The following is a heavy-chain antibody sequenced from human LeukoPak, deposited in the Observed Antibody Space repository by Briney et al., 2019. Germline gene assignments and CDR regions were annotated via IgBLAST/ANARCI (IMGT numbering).Heavy chain of an antibody. V-gene: IGHV3-53*01. Sequence: GGSLRLSCAASGFTVSNNYISWVRQAPGKGLEWVSVIYSGGSTKYADSVKARFTISRDNSKNTVYLQMNSLRADDTAAYYCARATLDNWGQGTLVTVSS. CDR1: GFTVSNNY. CDR2: IYSGGST. CDR3: ARATLDN. J-gene: IGHJ4*02.